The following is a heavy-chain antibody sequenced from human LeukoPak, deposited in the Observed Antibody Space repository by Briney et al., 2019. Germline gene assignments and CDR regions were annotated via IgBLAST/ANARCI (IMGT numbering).Heavy chain of an antibody. Sequence: PGGSLRLSCAASGNSFMHWVRQAPGQGLVWVSHINSDGSWTSYADSVKGRFTISKDNAKNTVYLQMNSLRAEDTAVYSCVSFYETYWGRGTLVTVSS. CDR3: VSFYETY. J-gene: IGHJ4*02. V-gene: IGHV3-74*01. D-gene: IGHD2/OR15-2a*01. CDR2: INSDGSWT. CDR1: GNSF.